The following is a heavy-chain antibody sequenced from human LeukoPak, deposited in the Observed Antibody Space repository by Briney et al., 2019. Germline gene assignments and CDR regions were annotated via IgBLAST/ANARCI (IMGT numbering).Heavy chain of an antibody. D-gene: IGHD6-6*01. J-gene: IGHJ6*02. CDR3: ALAARYYYYGMDV. CDR1: GYTFINYY. V-gene: IGHV1-46*01. CDR2: INPSGGST. Sequence: ASVKVSCKASGYTFINYYMHWVRQAPGQGLEWMGIINPSGGSTSYAQKFQGRLTMTRDTSTSTVYMELSSLRSEDTAVYYCALAARYYYYGMDVWGQGTTVTVSS.